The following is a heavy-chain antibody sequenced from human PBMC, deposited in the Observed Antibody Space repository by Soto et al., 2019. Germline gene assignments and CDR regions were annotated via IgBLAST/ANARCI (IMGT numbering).Heavy chain of an antibody. D-gene: IGHD2-15*01. CDR2: IYYSGST. CDR3: ARHLLVVAVTPYFDY. Sequence: QLQLQESGPGLVKPSETLSLTCTVSGGSFSSSSYYWGWIRQPPGKGLEWIGSIYYSGSTYYNPSLKSRVTISVDTSKNQFSLKLSSVTAADTAVYYCARHLLVVAVTPYFDYWGQGTLVTVSS. CDR1: GGSFSSSSYY. V-gene: IGHV4-39*01. J-gene: IGHJ4*02.